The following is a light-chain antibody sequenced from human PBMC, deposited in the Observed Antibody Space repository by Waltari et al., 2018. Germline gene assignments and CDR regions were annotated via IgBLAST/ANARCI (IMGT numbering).Light chain of an antibody. CDR3: QQYYSTPRF. CDR1: QSVLYSSNNKNY. V-gene: IGKV4-1*01. CDR2: WAS. Sequence: DIGMTQSPDSLALSLGERATINCQSSQSVLYSSNNKNYLAWYQQKPGQPPKLLIYWASSRQSGVPDRFSGSGSGTVFTLTISSLQAEDVAVYYCQQYYSTPRFFGGGTKVEIK. J-gene: IGKJ4*01.